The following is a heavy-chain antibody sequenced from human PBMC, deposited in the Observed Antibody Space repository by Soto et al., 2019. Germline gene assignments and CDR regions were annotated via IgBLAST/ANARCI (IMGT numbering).Heavy chain of an antibody. V-gene: IGHV3-23*01. CDR3: AKVADGNWNYVPSLPLYYDS. D-gene: IGHD1-7*01. J-gene: IGHJ4*02. Sequence: GGSLRLSCAASGFTFSTYAMSWVRQAPGKGLEWVSTFSVNGPSTFYADSVKGRFTISRDNSKNTLSLQMNSLRAEDTALYFCAKVADGNWNYVPSLPLYYDSWGQGA. CDR1: GFTFSTYA. CDR2: FSVNGPST.